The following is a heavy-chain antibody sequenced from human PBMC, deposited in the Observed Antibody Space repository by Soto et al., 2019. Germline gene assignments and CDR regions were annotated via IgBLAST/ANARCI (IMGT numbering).Heavy chain of an antibody. CDR1: GGTFSSYA. V-gene: IGHV1-69*06. CDR2: IIPIFGTA. CDR3: ARASSVVVPAAIAP. J-gene: IGHJ5*02. D-gene: IGHD2-2*02. Sequence: ASVKVSCKASGGTFSSYAISWVRQAPGQGLEWMGGIIPIFGTANYAQKFQGRVTITADKSTSTAYMELSSLRSEDTAVYYCARASSVVVPAAIAPWGKGPLVTV.